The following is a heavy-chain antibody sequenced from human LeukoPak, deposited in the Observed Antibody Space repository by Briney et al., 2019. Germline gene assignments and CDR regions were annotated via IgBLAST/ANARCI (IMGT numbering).Heavy chain of an antibody. CDR1: VFTFSSYD. Sequence: PGGSLRLSCAASVFTFSSYDMSWARQAPGKGLEWVSASGGDGGSTYADSVKGRFTIYRDNSKNTLYLQMKSLSAEDTATYYCAKALNYWYFDLWGRGNLVTVSS. J-gene: IGHJ2*01. V-gene: IGHV3-23*01. CDR3: AKALNYWYFDL. CDR2: SGGDGGST.